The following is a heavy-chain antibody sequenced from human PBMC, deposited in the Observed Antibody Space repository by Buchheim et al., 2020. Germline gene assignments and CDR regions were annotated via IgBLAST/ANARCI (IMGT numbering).Heavy chain of an antibody. V-gene: IGHV3-30*04. D-gene: IGHD3-16*01. CDR2: ISYDGSNK. J-gene: IGHJ5*02. Sequence: QVQLVESGGGVVQPGRSLRLSCAASGFIFSSYAMHWVRQAPGKGLEWVAVISYDGSNKYYADSVKGRFTISRDSSKTSLYLQMNSLRSEDTALYYCAKEGVRATIITGWFDPWGQGTL. CDR3: AKEGVRATIITGWFDP. CDR1: GFIFSSYA.